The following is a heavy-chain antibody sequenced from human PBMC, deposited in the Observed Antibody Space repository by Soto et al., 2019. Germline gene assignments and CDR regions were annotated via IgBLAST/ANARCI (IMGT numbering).Heavy chain of an antibody. CDR3: AKDSGDNYGYFRWFDP. V-gene: IGHV4-59*01. D-gene: IGHD5-18*01. CDR1: GGSISNYY. J-gene: IGHJ5*02. CDR2: IFYSGST. Sequence: QVHLQESGPRLVKPSETLSLTCTVSGGSISNYYWSWIRQPPGRGLELIGHIFYSGSTNYNPALKSRVTLSVDTSKSQFSLNLSSVTAADTAVYYCAKDSGDNYGYFRWFDPWGQGTLVTVSS.